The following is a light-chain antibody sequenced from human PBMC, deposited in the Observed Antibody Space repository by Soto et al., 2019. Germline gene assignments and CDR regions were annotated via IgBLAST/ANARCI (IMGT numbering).Light chain of an antibody. CDR3: QQSSNWLT. V-gene: IGKV3-11*01. CDR1: QSVSSY. J-gene: IGKJ4*01. Sequence: EIVLTQSPATLSLSPGERATLSCRASQSVSSYLAWYQQKPGQAPRLLIYDASNRATGIPARFSGSGSGTDLTLTISSLEPEDFSVYYCQQSSNWLTFGGGTKVEIK. CDR2: DAS.